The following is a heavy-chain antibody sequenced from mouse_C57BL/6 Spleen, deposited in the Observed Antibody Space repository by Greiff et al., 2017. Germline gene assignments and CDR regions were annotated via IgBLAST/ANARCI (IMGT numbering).Heavy chain of an antibody. CDR2: IHPNSGST. D-gene: IGHD1-1*02. CDR1: GYTFTSYW. J-gene: IGHJ2*01. V-gene: IGHV1-64*01. Sequence: VQLQQSGAELVKPGASVKLSCKASGYTFTSYWMHWVKQRPGQGLEWIGMIHPNSGSTNYNEKFKSKAKLTVDKSSSTAYMQLSSLTSEDSAVYYCARRGGPYYFDYWGQGTTLTVSS. CDR3: ARRGGPYYFDY.